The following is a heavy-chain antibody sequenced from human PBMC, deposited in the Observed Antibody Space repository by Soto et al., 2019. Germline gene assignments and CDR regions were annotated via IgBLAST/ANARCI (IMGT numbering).Heavy chain of an antibody. V-gene: IGHV1-2*02. CDR1: GYTFTGYY. D-gene: IGHD3-22*01. CDR3: ARDVKDYYDSSGYYPLFEY. J-gene: IGHJ4*02. Sequence: ASVKVSCKASGYTFTGYYMHWVRQAPGQGLEWMGWINPNSGGTNYAQKFQGRVTMTRDTSISTAYMELSRLRSDDTAVYYCARDVKDYYDSSGYYPLFEYWGQGTPVNVSS. CDR2: INPNSGGT.